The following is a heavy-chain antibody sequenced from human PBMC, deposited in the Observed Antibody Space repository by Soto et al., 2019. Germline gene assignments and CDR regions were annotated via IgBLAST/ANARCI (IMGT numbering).Heavy chain of an antibody. V-gene: IGHV4-4*02. CDR2: IYRTGST. Sequence: PSETLSLTCAVSGGSFTSNNWWTWVRQPPGQGLEWVGEIYRTGSTNYNPSLKSRVTISLDKSENQFSLKVTSLTAADTAVYYCASRDPGTSVDYWGQGTLVTVSS. J-gene: IGHJ4*02. CDR1: GGSFTSNNW. CDR3: ASRDPGTSVDY. D-gene: IGHD1-7*01.